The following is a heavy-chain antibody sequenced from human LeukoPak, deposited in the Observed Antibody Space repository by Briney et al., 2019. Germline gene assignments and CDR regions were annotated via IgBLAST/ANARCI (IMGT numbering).Heavy chain of an antibody. CDR3: ARLKAGMTSIDF. V-gene: IGHV1-2*02. J-gene: IGHJ4*02. CDR2: INPNSGGT. CDR1: GYTFSGHW. Sequence: ASVKVSCKTAGYTFSGHWLQWVRQAPGEGLEWMGWINPNSGGTNYAQKFQGRVTMTRDTPISTAYMQLSSLPSDDTAVYYCARLKAGMTSIDFWGQGALVTVSS. D-gene: IGHD2-2*01.